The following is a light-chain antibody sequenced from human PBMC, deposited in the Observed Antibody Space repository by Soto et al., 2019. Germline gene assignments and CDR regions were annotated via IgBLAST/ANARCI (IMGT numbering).Light chain of an antibody. J-gene: IGLJ1*01. V-gene: IGLV2-8*01. CDR1: SSDVGGYTY. CDR3: SSYAGSSNV. CDR2: EVN. Sequence: QSVLTQPPSASGSPGQSVAISCTGTSSDVGGYTYVSLYQQHPGKAPKLMIYEVNKRPSGAPDRFSGSKSGNTASLTVSGLQAEDEADYYCSSYAGSSNVFGTGTKVTVL.